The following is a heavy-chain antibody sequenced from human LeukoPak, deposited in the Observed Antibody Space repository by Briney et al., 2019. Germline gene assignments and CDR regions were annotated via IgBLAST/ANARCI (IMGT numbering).Heavy chain of an antibody. V-gene: IGHV3-23*01. CDR1: GFTFSSYA. CDR3: ARDPRLYTSGWYCDY. D-gene: IGHD6-25*01. J-gene: IGHJ4*02. CDR2: ISGSGGST. Sequence: QPGGSLRLSCAASGFTFSSYAMSWVRQAPGKGLEWVSAISGSGGSTYYADSVKGRFTISRDTSKNTLYLHMNSLRAEDTAVYYCARDPRLYTSGWYCDYWGQGTLVTVSS.